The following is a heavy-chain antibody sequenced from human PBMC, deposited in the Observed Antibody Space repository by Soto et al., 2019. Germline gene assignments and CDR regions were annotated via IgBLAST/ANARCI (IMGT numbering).Heavy chain of an antibody. V-gene: IGHV4-39*01. D-gene: IGHD1-26*01. CDR3: ARQWELPSHWFDP. J-gene: IGHJ5*02. CDR2: IYYSGST. Sequence: QLQLQESGPGLVKPSETLSLTCTVSGGSISSSSYYWGWIRQPPGKGLEWIGSIYYSGSTYYNPSLKSRVTISVDTSKNQFSLKLSSVTAADTAVYYCARQWELPSHWFDPWGQGTLVTVSS. CDR1: GGSISSSSYY.